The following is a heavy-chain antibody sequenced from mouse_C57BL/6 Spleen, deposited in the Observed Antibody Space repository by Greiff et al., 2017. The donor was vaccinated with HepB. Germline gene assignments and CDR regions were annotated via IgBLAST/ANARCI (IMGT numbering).Heavy chain of an antibody. CDR3: ARNYYGSSYNYVDY. J-gene: IGHJ2*01. CDR1: GYTFTSYW. V-gene: IGHV1-55*01. D-gene: IGHD1-1*01. Sequence: QVQLQQPGAELVKPGASVKMSCKASGYTFTSYWITWVKQRPGQGLEWIGDIYPGSGSTNYNEKFKSKATLTVDTSSSTAYMPLSSLTSEDSAVYYCARNYYGSSYNYVDYWGQGTTLTVSS. CDR2: IYPGSGST.